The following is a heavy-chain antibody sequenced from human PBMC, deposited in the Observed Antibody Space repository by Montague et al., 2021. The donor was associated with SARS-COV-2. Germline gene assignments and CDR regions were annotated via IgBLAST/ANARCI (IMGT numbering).Heavy chain of an antibody. D-gene: IGHD2-15*01. CDR1: GGSFSPYY. CDR2: VSHTGST. V-gene: IGHV4-4*08. CDR3: ASCRIWNHLYGMDV. Sequence: SETLSLTCSVSGGSFSPYYWTWIRQTPGQGLELIGYVSHTGSTNCNPSLQSRVSMFVDSSKTQFSLSLSSVTAADTAIYYCASCRIWNHLYGMDVWGRGTTVIVSS. J-gene: IGHJ6*02.